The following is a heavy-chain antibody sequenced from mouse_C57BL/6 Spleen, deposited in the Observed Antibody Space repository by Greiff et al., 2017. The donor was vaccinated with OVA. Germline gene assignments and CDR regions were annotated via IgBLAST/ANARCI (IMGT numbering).Heavy chain of an antibody. CDR1: GYAFSSYW. CDR3: ARGGMVTHYFDY. V-gene: IGHV1-80*01. J-gene: IGHJ2*01. D-gene: IGHD2-2*01. Sequence: QVQLKESGAELVKPGASVKISCKASGYAFSSYWMNWVKQRPGKGLEWIGQIYPGDGDTNYNGKFKGKATLTADKSSSTAYMQLSSLTSEDSAVYFCARGGMVTHYFDYWGQGTTLTVSS. CDR2: IYPGDGDT.